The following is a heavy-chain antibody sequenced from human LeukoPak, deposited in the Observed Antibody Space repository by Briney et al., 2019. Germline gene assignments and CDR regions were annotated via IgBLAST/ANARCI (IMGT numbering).Heavy chain of an antibody. Sequence: SGPALVKPTQTLTLTCTFSGFSLSTSGMRVSWIRQPPRKALEWLARIDWDDDKFYSTSLKTRLTISKDTSKNQVVLTMTNMDPVDTATYYCARNYYDSSGYQSWFDPWGQGTLVTVSS. CDR3: ARNYYDSSGYQSWFDP. CDR2: IDWDDDK. V-gene: IGHV2-70*04. CDR1: GFSLSTSGMR. D-gene: IGHD3-22*01. J-gene: IGHJ5*02.